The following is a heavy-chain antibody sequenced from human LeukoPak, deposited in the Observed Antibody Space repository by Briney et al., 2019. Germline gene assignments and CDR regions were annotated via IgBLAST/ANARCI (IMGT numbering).Heavy chain of an antibody. Sequence: SETLSLSCTVSGGSISSYYWCWIRQPAEKGLEWIGLIYTSASTYYNPSLTSRVTISVDTSKNQFSLKLSSVTAADTAVYYCARHKDYYYSYMDVWGKGTTVTISS. J-gene: IGHJ6*03. CDR3: ARHKDYYYSYMDV. V-gene: IGHV4-4*07. CDR1: GGSISSYY. CDR2: IYTSAST.